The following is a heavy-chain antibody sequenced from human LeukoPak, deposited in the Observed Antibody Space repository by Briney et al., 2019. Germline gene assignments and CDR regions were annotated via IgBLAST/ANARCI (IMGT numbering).Heavy chain of an antibody. D-gene: IGHD1-26*01. CDR2: INHSGST. Sequence: SETLSLTRAVYGGSFSGYYWTWIPHPPGKGLEWIWEINHSGSTNYNASLKSRVTISVDTSKNQFSLKLTSVTAADTAMYYCARRPYTGSYSSYIDYWGQGTLVTVSS. CDR3: ARRPYTGSYSSYIDY. CDR1: GGSFSGYY. J-gene: IGHJ4*02. V-gene: IGHV4-34*01.